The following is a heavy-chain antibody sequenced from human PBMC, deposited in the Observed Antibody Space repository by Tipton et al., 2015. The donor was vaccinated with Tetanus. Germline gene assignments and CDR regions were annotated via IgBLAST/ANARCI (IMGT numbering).Heavy chain of an antibody. CDR3: ARPSGNGWFHDEN. CDR1: GFVFSSAF. Sequence: GSLRLSCTASGFVFSSAFMSWVRQAPGKGLEWVANIKEDASQKFYVDSVKGRFTISRDDAKNSLYLQMNSLRVEDTAVYYCARPSGNGWFHDENWGQGTLVTVSS. V-gene: IGHV3-7*01. D-gene: IGHD6-19*01. J-gene: IGHJ4*02. CDR2: IKEDASQK.